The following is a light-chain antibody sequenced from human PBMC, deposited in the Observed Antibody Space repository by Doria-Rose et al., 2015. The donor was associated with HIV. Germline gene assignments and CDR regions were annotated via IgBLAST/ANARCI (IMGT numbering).Light chain of an antibody. CDR1: QSXXSTY. Sequence: TQSPGTLSLSPGERXTLSCRASQSXXSTYXXWYQQKPGQAPSLLIYDGSTRATGIPDRFSASGSGTDFTLTINRLEPEXFXXXYCHQXGTSXXFXQGXKVEX. CDR3: HQXGTSXX. CDR2: DGS. V-gene: IGKV3-20*01. J-gene: IGKJ1*01.